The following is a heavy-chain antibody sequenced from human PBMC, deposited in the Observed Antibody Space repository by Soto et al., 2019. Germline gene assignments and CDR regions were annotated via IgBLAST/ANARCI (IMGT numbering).Heavy chain of an antibody. Sequence: QVQLVQSGAEVKKPGSSVKVSCKASGGTFSSYAISWVRQAPGQGLEWMGGIIPIFGTANYAQKFQGRVTITADESTSTAYMELSSLRSEDTVVYYCARATRTITMILLGAFDIWGQGTMVTVSS. V-gene: IGHV1-69*01. CDR3: ARATRTITMILLGAFDI. D-gene: IGHD3-22*01. CDR1: GGTFSSYA. J-gene: IGHJ3*02. CDR2: IIPIFGTA.